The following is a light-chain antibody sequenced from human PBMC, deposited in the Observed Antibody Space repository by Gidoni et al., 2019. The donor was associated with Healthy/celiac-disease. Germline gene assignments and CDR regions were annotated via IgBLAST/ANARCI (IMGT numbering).Light chain of an antibody. V-gene: IGKV2-28*01. CDR1: QSLLHSNGYNY. Sequence: DIFLTPSPLSLPVTPGETSSISCRSSQSLLHSNGYNYLDWYLQKPGQSPQRLIYLGSNRSSGVPDRFSGSGSGTDFTLKISRVEDEDVGVYYCMQDLQNPITFGQGTRLEIK. J-gene: IGKJ5*01. CDR2: LGS. CDR3: MQDLQNPIT.